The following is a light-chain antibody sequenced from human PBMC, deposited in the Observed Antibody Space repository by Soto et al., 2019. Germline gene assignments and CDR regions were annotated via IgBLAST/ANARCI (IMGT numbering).Light chain of an antibody. CDR1: QSVDSSY. CDR3: QRYGISTQKYT. J-gene: IGKJ2*01. Sequence: EIVLTQSPGTLSLSPGERATLSCRASQSVDSSYLAWYQQKPGQAPRLLIYSASSRATGIPDRFSGSGSGTDITLTISRLELEDFQVDSCQRYGISTQKYTFGQGTKLEIK. CDR2: SAS. V-gene: IGKV3-20*01.